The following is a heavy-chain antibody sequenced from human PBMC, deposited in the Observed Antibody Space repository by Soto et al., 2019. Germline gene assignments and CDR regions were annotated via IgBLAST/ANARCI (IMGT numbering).Heavy chain of an antibody. CDR1: GYTFTSHG. CDR2: ISAYNGNT. D-gene: IGHD2-15*01. Sequence: ASVKVSCKASGYTFTSHGISWVRQAPGQGLEWMGWISAYNGNTNYAQKLQGRVTMTTDESTSTAYMGLSSLRSDDTAVYYCARDYCSGGSCYSSSNPIDYWGQGTLVTVSS. CDR3: ARDYCSGGSCYSSSNPIDY. V-gene: IGHV1-18*01. J-gene: IGHJ4*02.